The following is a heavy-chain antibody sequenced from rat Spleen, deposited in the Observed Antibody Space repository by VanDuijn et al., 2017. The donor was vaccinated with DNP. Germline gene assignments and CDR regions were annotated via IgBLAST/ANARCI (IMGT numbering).Heavy chain of an antibody. J-gene: IGHJ3*01. V-gene: IGHV5-25*01. CDR1: GFTFSNYY. CDR3: ARGSGGFAY. Sequence: EVQLVESGGGLVQPGRSLKLSCAASGFTFSNYYMAWVRQAPTKGLEWVAAISTGGGNTYYRDSVKGRFMISRDNAKSTLYLQMDSLRSEDTATYYCARGSGGFAYWGQGTLVTVSS. D-gene: IGHD4-3*01. CDR2: ISTGGGNT.